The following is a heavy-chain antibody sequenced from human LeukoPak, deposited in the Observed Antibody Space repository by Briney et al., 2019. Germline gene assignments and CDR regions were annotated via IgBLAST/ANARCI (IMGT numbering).Heavy chain of an antibody. V-gene: IGHV4-4*07. CDR1: GGSISSYY. D-gene: IGHD3-10*01. Sequence: SETLSLTCTVSGGSISSYYWSWIRQPAGKGLEWIGRIYTSGSTNYNPSLKSRVTMSVDTSKNQFSLKLSSVTAADTAAYYCAREALFSSGSKGGYYYYGMDVWGQGTTVTVSS. J-gene: IGHJ6*02. CDR3: AREALFSSGSKGGYYYYGMDV. CDR2: IYTSGST.